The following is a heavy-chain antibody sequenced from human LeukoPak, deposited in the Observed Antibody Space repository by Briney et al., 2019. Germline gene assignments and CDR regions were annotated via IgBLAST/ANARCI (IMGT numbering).Heavy chain of an antibody. CDR2: IYYSGST. CDR3: ARGGSNYGDCVYNY. J-gene: IGHJ4*02. CDR1: GGSISSYY. V-gene: IGHV4-59*01. D-gene: IGHD4-17*01. Sequence: SETLSLTCTVSGGSISSYYWSWIRQPPGKGLEWIGYIYYSGSTNYNPSLKSRVTISVDTSKNQFSLKLSSVTAADTAVYYCARGGSNYGDCVYNYWGQGTLVTVSS.